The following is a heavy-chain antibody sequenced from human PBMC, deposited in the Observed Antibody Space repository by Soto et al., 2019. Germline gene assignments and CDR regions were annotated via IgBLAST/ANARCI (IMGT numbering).Heavy chain of an antibody. V-gene: IGHV3-23*01. CDR1: GFTFSSYA. J-gene: IGHJ4*02. D-gene: IGHD4-17*01. CDR2: ISGSGGST. Sequence: SLRLSCAASGFTFSSYAMSWVRQAPGKGLEWVSAISGSGGSTYYADSVKGRFTISRDNSKNTLYLQMNSLRAEDTAVYYCAKGSDYGDYRDYFDYWGQGTLVTVSS. CDR3: AKGSDYGDYRDYFDY.